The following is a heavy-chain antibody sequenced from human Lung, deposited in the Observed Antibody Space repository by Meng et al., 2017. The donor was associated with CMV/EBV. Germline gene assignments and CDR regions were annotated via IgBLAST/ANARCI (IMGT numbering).Heavy chain of an antibody. J-gene: IGHJ4*02. CDR1: GYNFDNYW. CDR3: ARRGSTWFVDY. Sequence: KVSCKGSGYNFDNYWIGWVRQMPGKGLEWMGLIYPGDSDTRYSPAFQGQVTISADKSISTAYLQWSGLKALDTAMYYCARRGSTWFVDYWGQGTLVTVSS. V-gene: IGHV5-51*01. D-gene: IGHD3-10*01. CDR2: IYPGDSDT.